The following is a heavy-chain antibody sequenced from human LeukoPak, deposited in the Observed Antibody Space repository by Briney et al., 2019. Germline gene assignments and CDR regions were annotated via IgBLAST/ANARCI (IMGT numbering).Heavy chain of an antibody. D-gene: IGHD6-19*01. CDR2: SYYNGNT. J-gene: IGHJ6*03. Sequence: TSETLSLTCTVSGGSITNYYWSWIRQPPGKGLEWIGFSYYNGNTNYNPSLKSRVTISVDMSKNQFSLKLSSVTAADTAVYYCARVSSGWMGHYYYYMDVWGKGTTVTVSS. CDR1: GGSITNYY. V-gene: IGHV4-59*01. CDR3: ARVSSGWMGHYYYYMDV.